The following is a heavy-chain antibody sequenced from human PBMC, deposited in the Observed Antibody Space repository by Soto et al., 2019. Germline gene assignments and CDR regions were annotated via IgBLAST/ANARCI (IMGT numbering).Heavy chain of an antibody. CDR2: IYYTGTT. J-gene: IGHJ5*02. D-gene: IGHD2-15*01. CDR3: ATLPPRIVVVMTDLPT. CDR1: GGSMQNYY. Sequence: SETLSLTCTVSGGSMQNYYWTWIRQSPEKGLEWIGYIYYTGTTSYNPSLKNRVTISLDKSNDQFSLRLTSMTAADTAVYYCATLPPRIVVVMTDLPTWGQGTLVTVSS. V-gene: IGHV4-59*12.